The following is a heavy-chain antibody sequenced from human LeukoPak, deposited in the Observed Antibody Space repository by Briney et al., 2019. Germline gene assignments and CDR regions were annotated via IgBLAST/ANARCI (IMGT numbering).Heavy chain of an antibody. J-gene: IGHJ4*02. CDR3: AKNSVGGSYYPIDY. V-gene: IGHV3-23*01. D-gene: IGHD1-26*01. CDR1: GLTFSSYA. Sequence: GGSLRLSCAASGLTFSSYAMSWVRQAPGNGLEWVSGVSGSGGTTYYADSVKGRFTISRDNSKNTLYLQMNSLRDDDTAIYSCAKNSVGGSYYPIDYWGQGTLVTVSS. CDR2: VSGSGGTT.